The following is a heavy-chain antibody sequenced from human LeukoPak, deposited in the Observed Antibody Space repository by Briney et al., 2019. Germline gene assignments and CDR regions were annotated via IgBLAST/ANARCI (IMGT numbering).Heavy chain of an antibody. CDR1: GFTFSSYA. V-gene: IGHV3-33*01. CDR2: IWYDGSNK. CDR3: AREAGTAFDL. Sequence: PGRTLRLSCAASGFTFSSYAMHWVRQAPGKGLEWVAVIWYDGSNKYYADSVKGRFTISRDHSKNTLYLQMKSLRAEDTAVYYCAREAGTAFDLWGQGTTVTVSS. D-gene: IGHD3-10*01. J-gene: IGHJ3*01.